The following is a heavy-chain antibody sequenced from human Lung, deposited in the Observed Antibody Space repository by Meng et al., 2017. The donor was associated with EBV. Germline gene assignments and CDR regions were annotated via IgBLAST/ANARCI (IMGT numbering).Heavy chain of an antibody. CDR1: GGSISTSGYY. D-gene: IGHD6-19*01. CDR2: IGHSGIT. J-gene: IGHJ5*02. V-gene: IGHV4-39*01. Sequence: QVQESGPGLVKPSEALSLTCSVSGGSISTSGYYWGWIRQSPGKGLEWIGSIGHSGITYYTPSLKSRVTVSIDTSKSQFSLKLTSVTAADTAVYYCVRSSGWVRTGFDPWGQGTLVTVSS. CDR3: VRSSGWVRTGFDP.